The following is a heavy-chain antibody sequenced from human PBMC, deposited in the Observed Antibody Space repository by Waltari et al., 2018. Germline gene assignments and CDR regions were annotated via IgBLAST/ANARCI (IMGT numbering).Heavy chain of an antibody. CDR2: LDPEDGET. J-gene: IGHJ4*02. CDR3: ATAYYDSSGYYRVPFDY. Sequence: QVQLVQSGAEVKKPGASVKVSCKVSGYTLTELSMHWVRQAPGKGLEWMGGLDPEDGETSYAQKFQGRVTMTEDTSTDTAYMELSSLRSEDTAVYYCATAYYDSSGYYRVPFDYWGQGTLVTVSS. V-gene: IGHV1-24*01. D-gene: IGHD3-22*01. CDR1: GYTLTELS.